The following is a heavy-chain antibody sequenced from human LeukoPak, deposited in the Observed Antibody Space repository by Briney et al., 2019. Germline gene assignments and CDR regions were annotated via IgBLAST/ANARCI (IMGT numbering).Heavy chain of an antibody. D-gene: IGHD3-10*01. CDR2: FDPKDGDT. J-gene: IGHJ4*02. CDR1: GYTLTELS. CDR3: AITMVRGVINDLDYFDY. Sequence: ASVKVSCKVSGYTLTELSVHWVRQAPGKGLEWMGNFDPKDGDTIYAQRFQGRVTMTEDTSTHTAYMELSSLRSEDTAVYYCAITMVRGVINDLDYFDYWGQGTLVTVSS. V-gene: IGHV1-24*01.